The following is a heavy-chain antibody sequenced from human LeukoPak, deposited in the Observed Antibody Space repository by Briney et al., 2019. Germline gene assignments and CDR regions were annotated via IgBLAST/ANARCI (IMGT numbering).Heavy chain of an antibody. J-gene: IGHJ4*02. V-gene: IGHV1-69*01. CDR2: IIPIFGTA. D-gene: IGHD5-18*01. Sequence: SSVKVSCKASGGTFSSYAISWVRQAPGQGLEWMGGIIPIFGTANYAQKFQGRVTITADESTSTAYMELSSLRSEDTAVYYCARRGGYSYGSDYWGQGTLVTVSS. CDR3: ARRGGYSYGSDY. CDR1: GGTFSSYA.